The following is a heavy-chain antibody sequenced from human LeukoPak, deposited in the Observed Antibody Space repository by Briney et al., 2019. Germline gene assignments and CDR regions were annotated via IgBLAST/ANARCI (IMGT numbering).Heavy chain of an antibody. Sequence: GESLKISCKGSGYSFTSYWIGWVRQMPGKGLEWMGIIYPGDSDTRHSPSFQGQVTISADKSISTAYLQWSSLKASDTAVYYCARHLTGYTDYFDYWGPGTLVTVSS. J-gene: IGHJ4*02. CDR1: GYSFTSYW. D-gene: IGHD3-9*01. V-gene: IGHV5-51*01. CDR3: ARHLTGYTDYFDY. CDR2: IYPGDSDT.